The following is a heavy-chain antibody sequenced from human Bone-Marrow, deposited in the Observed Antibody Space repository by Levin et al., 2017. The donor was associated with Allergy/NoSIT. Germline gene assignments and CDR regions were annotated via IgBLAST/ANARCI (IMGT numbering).Heavy chain of an antibody. CDR3: AKAKWELSCLDGFDI. V-gene: IGHV3-9*01. CDR1: GFTFDDYA. D-gene: IGHD3-16*02. CDR2: ITWNSGRI. Sequence: LSLTCAASGFTFDDYAMHWVRQAPGKGLEWLSGITWNSGRIDYAESVKGRFTISRDNARNSLYLQVDSLRSEDTALYYCAKAKWELSCLDGFDIWGQGTVVTVSS. J-gene: IGHJ3*02.